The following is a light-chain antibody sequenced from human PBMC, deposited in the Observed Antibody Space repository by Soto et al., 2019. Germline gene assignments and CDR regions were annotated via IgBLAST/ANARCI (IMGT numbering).Light chain of an antibody. Sequence: EIVLTQSPGTLSLSPGERATLSCRTSKSVSSSYLAWYQQKPGQAPRLLIYDVSSSATGSPDRFSGSGSGTDFTLTISRLEPEDFAVYYCQQYCSSPTFGQGTKVEIK. J-gene: IGKJ1*01. V-gene: IGKV3-20*01. CDR1: KSVSSSY. CDR3: QQYCSSPT. CDR2: DVS.